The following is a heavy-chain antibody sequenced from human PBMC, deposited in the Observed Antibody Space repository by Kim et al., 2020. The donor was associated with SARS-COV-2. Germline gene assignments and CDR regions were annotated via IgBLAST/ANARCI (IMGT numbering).Heavy chain of an antibody. CDR2: ISYDGSNK. J-gene: IGHJ1*01. Sequence: GGSLRLSCAASGFTFSSYGMHWVRQAPGKGLEWVAVISYDGSNKYYADSVKGRFTISRDNSKNTPYLQMNSLRAEDTAVYYCAKDYGPMYYDSSFIGHWGQGTLVTVSS. CDR1: GFTFSSYG. D-gene: IGHD3-22*01. V-gene: IGHV3-30*18. CDR3: AKDYGPMYYDSSFIGH.